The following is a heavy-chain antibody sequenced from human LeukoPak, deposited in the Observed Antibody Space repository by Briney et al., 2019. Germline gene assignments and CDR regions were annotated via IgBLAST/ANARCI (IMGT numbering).Heavy chain of an antibody. J-gene: IGHJ4*02. CDR2: ISSSGSTI. V-gene: IGHV3-11*04. CDR3: AREVGTTTLLNY. Sequence: GGPLRLPCAASGFTFSDYYMSWIRKAPGKGLEGVSYISSSGSTIYYADSVRGRFTISRDNAGSSLYLQMNSLRAEDAGVYYCAREVGTTTLLNYWGQGTLVTVSS. D-gene: IGHD1-26*01. CDR1: GFTFSDYY.